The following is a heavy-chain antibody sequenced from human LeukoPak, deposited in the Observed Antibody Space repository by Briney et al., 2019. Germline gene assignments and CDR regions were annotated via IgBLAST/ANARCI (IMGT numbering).Heavy chain of an antibody. J-gene: IGHJ5*02. V-gene: IGHV1-2*02. CDR1: GYTFTGYY. D-gene: IGHD2-2*01. CDR2: INPSSGGT. CDR3: ARVPAAITGTNWFDP. Sequence: ASVKVSCKASGYTFTGYYMHWVRQAPGQGLEWMGWINPSSGGTNYAQKFQGRVTMTRDTSISTAYMELSRLRSDDTAVYYCARVPAAITGTNWFDPWGQGTLVTVSS.